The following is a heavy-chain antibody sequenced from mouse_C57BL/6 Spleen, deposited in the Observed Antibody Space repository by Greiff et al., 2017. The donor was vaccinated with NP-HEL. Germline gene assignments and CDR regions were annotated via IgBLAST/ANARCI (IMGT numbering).Heavy chain of an antibody. CDR1: GYTFTSYW. CDR2: IDPSDSET. D-gene: IGHD1-1*01. CDR3: ARGGITTVVATDWYFDV. J-gene: IGHJ1*03. V-gene: IGHV1-52*01. Sequence: VQLQQSGAELVRPGSSVKLSCKASGYTFTSYWMHWVKQRPIQGLEWIGNIDPSDSETHYNQKFKDKATWTVDKSSSTAYMQLSSLTSEDSAVYYWARGGITTVVATDWYFDVWGTETTVSVSS.